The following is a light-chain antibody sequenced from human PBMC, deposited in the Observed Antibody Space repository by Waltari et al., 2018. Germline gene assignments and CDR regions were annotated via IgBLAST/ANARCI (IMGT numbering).Light chain of an antibody. V-gene: IGLV1-44*01. J-gene: IGLJ3*02. CDR1: SSNIGSNI. CDR3: TSWDDSLNGYWV. CDR2: SND. Sequence: QSVLTQPPSASGAPGQRVSISCSGDSSNIGSNIVNWYQQFPGTAPRLLIYSNDQRPSGVPYRFSGSNSGTSASLAISGLRSEDEADYYCTSWDDSLNGYWVFGGGTRLTVL.